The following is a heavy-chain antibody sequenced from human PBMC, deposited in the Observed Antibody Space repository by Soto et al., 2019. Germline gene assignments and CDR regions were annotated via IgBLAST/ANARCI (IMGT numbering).Heavy chain of an antibody. Sequence: ASVKVSCKTSGYTFTDYDINWVRQATGQGLEWMGWVSPDFGNAGYAQQFQGRVTMTTNTSTSTAYMELTSLTSDDTAVYYCEVTSGYWGQGTMVTVS. CDR3: EVTSGY. V-gene: IGHV1-8*01. J-gene: IGHJ4*02. D-gene: IGHD2-21*02. CDR1: GYTFTDYD. CDR2: VSPDFGNA.